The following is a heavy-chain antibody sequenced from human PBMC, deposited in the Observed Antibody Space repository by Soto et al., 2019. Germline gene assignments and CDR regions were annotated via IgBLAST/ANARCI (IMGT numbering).Heavy chain of an antibody. CDR2: VSHDGRNT. D-gene: IGHD6-19*01. CDR1: GFTFSDYA. V-gene: IGHV3-30*18. CDR3: AKGGRQWLVTSDFNY. J-gene: IGHJ4*02. Sequence: VQLVESGGGVVQPGRSLRLSCAASGFTFSDYAMHWVRQAPGKGLEWVAVVSHDGRNTHYADSVKGRFTICRDISKNTVSLEMTSLRAEDTAVYYWAKGGRQWLVTSDFNYWGQGALVTVSS.